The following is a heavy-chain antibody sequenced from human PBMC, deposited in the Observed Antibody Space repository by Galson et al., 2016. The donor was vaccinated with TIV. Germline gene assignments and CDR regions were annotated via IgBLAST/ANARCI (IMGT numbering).Heavy chain of an antibody. Sequence: SVKVSCKASGYTFTSYYMHWVRQAPGQGLEWMGIINPSGGSTTYAQKFQGRVTMTRDMSTTTVHMELSSLRSEDTAVHYCARDGYRFGNYFDFWGQGTPVTVSS. D-gene: IGHD5-12*01. V-gene: IGHV1-46*01. CDR3: ARDGYRFGNYFDF. CDR2: INPSGGST. J-gene: IGHJ4*02. CDR1: GYTFTSYY.